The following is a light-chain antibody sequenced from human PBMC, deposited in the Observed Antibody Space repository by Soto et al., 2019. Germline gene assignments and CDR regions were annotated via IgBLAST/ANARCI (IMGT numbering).Light chain of an antibody. V-gene: IGLV2-14*03. Sequence: QSVLTQPASVSGSPVQSITDSWTGTNSDVGGYNSVSWYQQHPGKAPKLMIYDVSNRPSGVSNRFSGSKSGNTASLTISALQAEDEADYYCSSYTSSSTLFVFGTGTKVTVL. CDR1: NSDVGGYNS. CDR2: DVS. CDR3: SSYTSSSTLFV. J-gene: IGLJ1*01.